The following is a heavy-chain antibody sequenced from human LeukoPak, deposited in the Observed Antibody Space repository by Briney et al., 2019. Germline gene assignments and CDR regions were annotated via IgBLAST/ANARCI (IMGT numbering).Heavy chain of an antibody. Sequence: ASVKVSCKASGYTFTSYYMHWVRQASGQGLEWMGIINPSGGSTSYAQKFQGRVTMTRDMSTSTVYMELSSLRSEDTAVYYCARRYYRSGAFDIWGQGTMVTVSS. CDR3: ARRYYRSGAFDI. CDR1: GYTFTSYY. D-gene: IGHD2-21*01. J-gene: IGHJ3*02. CDR2: INPSGGST. V-gene: IGHV1-46*01.